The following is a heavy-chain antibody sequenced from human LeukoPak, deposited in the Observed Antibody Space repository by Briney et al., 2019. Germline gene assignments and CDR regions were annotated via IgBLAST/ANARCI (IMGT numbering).Heavy chain of an antibody. D-gene: IGHD1-14*01. CDR2: INSDGSTT. CDR3: ASGPTGFV. Sequence: PGGSLRLSCVASGFTFSRYWMHWVRQAPGKGLVWVSRINSDGSTTIYADSVKGRFTISRDNAKNTLYLQMNSLRAEDTAVYFCASGPTGFVWGQGTLVTVSS. V-gene: IGHV3-74*01. CDR1: GFTFSRYW. J-gene: IGHJ4*02.